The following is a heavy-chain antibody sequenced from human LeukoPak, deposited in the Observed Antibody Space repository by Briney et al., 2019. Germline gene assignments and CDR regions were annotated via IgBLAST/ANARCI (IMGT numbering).Heavy chain of an antibody. J-gene: IGHJ6*03. CDR1: GYSISSGYY. V-gene: IGHV4-38-2*02. CDR2: IYHSGST. Sequence: SETLSLTCAVSGYSISSGYYWGWIRQPPGKGLEWIGSIYHSGSTYYNPSLKSRVTISVDTSKNQFSLKLSSVTAADTAVYYCARDQPYLDVWGKGTTVTVSS. CDR3: ARDQPYLDV.